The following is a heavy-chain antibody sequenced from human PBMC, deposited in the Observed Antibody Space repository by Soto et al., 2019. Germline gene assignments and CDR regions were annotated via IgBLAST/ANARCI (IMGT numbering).Heavy chain of an antibody. CDR1: EFSLTTSGVG. CDR2: IYWDDNK. J-gene: IGHJ4*02. CDR3: THKGYGDYPLDY. D-gene: IGHD4-17*01. Sequence: QITLKESGPTLVKPTQTLTLTCTFSEFSLTTSGVGVGWIRQPPGKALEWLAVIYWDDNKDYSPSLKSRCTISKDTSKIQVVITMIYINTVETATYYCTHKGYGDYPLDYWGQGTLVTVSS. V-gene: IGHV2-5*02.